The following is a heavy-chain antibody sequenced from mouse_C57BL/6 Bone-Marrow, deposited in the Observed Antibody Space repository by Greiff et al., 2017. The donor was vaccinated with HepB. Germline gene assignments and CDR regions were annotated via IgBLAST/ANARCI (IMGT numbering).Heavy chain of an antibody. CDR2: IYPGDGDT. Sequence: QVQLQQSGPELVKPGASVKVSCKASGYAFSSSWMNWVKQRPGKGLEWIGRIYPGDGDTNYNGKFKGKATLTADKSSSTAYMQLSSLTSEDSAVYYCARGGNITTVVARKKPWFAYWGQGTLVTVSA. J-gene: IGHJ3*01. V-gene: IGHV1-82*01. CDR1: GYAFSSSW. CDR3: ARGGNITTVVARKKPWFAY. D-gene: IGHD1-1*01.